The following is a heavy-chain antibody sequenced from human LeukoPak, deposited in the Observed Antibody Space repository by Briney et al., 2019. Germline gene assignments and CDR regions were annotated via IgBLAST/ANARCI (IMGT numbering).Heavy chain of an antibody. CDR3: AGWSGFDY. V-gene: IGHV4-34*08. CDR1: GFTFSDYY. Sequence: GSLRLSCAASGFTFSDYYMSWIRQAPGKGLEWIGEINHSGSTNYNPSLKSRVTISVDTSKNQFSLKLSSVTAADTAVYYCAGWSGFDYWGQGTLVTVSS. J-gene: IGHJ4*02. CDR2: INHSGST. D-gene: IGHD2-15*01.